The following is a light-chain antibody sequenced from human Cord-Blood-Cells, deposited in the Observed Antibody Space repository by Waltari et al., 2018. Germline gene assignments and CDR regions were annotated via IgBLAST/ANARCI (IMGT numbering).Light chain of an antibody. CDR1: SSDVGRYNL. J-gene: IGLJ3*02. Sequence: QSALTQPASVSGSPGQSITISFTGTSSDVGRYNLVSWYHQHPGKAPKLMIYEGSKRPSGVSNRFSGSKSGNTASLTISGLQAEDEADYYCCSYAGSSTWVFGGGTKLTVL. CDR2: EGS. V-gene: IGLV2-23*01. CDR3: CSYAGSSTWV.